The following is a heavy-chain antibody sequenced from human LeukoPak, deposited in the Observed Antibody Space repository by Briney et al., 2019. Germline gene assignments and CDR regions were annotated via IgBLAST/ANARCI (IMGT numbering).Heavy chain of an antibody. CDR1: GGSIGGYH. J-gene: IGHJ5*02. Sequence: PSETLSLTCVVSGGSIGGYHWSWIRQVPGEGLEWIGYIYYKGITNYNPSLKSRVTISLDTSKSQLSLKLSSVIDAATAVYYCARLVAVTGTVDWFDPWGQGTVVTVSS. D-gene: IGHD2-21*02. CDR2: IYYKGIT. V-gene: IGHV4-59*08. CDR3: ARLVAVTGTVDWFDP.